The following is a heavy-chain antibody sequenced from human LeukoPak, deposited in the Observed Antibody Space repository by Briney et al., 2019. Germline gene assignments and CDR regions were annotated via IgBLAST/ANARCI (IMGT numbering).Heavy chain of an antibody. Sequence: PGGSLRLSCAASGLTFRSSWMNWVRQAPGKGLEWVSSISSSSSYIYYADSVKGRFTISRDNAKNSLYLQMNSLRAEDTAVYYCARCYYYDSSGYYGQPIDYWGQGTLVTVSS. CDR3: ARCYYYDSSGYYGQPIDY. J-gene: IGHJ4*02. CDR2: ISSSSSYI. V-gene: IGHV3-21*01. CDR1: GLTFRSSW. D-gene: IGHD3-22*01.